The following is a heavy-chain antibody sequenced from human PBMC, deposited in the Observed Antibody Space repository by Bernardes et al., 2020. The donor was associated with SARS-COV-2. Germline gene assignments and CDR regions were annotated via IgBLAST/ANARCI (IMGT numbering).Heavy chain of an antibody. CDR2: LSGRGTT. J-gene: IGHJ4*02. D-gene: IGHD3-22*01. Sequence: GGSLRLSCAPSGFTLSYYAMSWVRQTPGKGLEWVSALSGRGTTSYADSVRGRFTISGDNSKNTLYLQMNSLRAEDTAIYYCARDFYPDRSGYRSAQYFDYWGQGTLVTVSS. V-gene: IGHV3-23*01. CDR3: ARDFYPDRSGYRSAQYFDY. CDR1: GFTLSYYA.